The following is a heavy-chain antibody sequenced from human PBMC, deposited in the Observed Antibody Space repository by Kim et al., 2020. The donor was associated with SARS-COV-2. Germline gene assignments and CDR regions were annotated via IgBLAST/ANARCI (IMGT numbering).Heavy chain of an antibody. D-gene: IGHD6-13*01. CDR1: GGSISSYY. J-gene: IGHJ4*02. CDR2: IYYSGST. Sequence: SETLSLTCTVSGGSISSYYWSWIRQPPGKGLEWIGYIYYSGSTNYNPSLKSRVTISVDTSKNQFSLKLSSVTAADTAVYYCARFSREYSSRGGAGYWGQGTLVTVSS. V-gene: IGHV4-59*01. CDR3: ARFSREYSSRGGAGY.